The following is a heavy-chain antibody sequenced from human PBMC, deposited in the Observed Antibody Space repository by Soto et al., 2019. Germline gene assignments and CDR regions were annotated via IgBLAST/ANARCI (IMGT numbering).Heavy chain of an antibody. V-gene: IGHV4-34*01. CDR1: GGSFSGYY. CDR2: INHSGST. D-gene: IGHD6-13*01. J-gene: IGHJ5*02. Sequence: PSETLSLTCAVYGGSFSGYYWSWIRQPPGKGLEWIGEINHSGSTNYNPSLKSRVTISVDTSKNQFSLKLSSVTAADTAVFYCARGCTVGVEEAGTCWFDPWGQETLVPVSS. CDR3: ARGCTVGVEEAGTCWFDP.